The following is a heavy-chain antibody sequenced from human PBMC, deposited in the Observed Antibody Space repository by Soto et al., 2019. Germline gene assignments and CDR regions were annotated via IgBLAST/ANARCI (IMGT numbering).Heavy chain of an antibody. Sequence: GGSLRLSCAASGFTFSSYAMSWVRQAPGKGLEWVSAISGSGGSTYYADSVKGRFTISRDNSKNTLYLQMNSLRAEDTAVYYCARHKQLWLGPTEKGNFDYWGQGTLVTVSS. V-gene: IGHV3-23*01. CDR3: ARHKQLWLGPTEKGNFDY. CDR2: ISGSGGST. J-gene: IGHJ4*02. D-gene: IGHD5-18*01. CDR1: GFTFSSYA.